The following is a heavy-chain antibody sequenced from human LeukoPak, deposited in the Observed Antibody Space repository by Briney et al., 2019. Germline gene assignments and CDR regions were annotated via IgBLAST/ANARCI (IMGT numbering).Heavy chain of an antibody. CDR1: GGTFSSYA. CDR3: ARMGHYDILTGYYYWFDP. Sequence: SVKVSCKASGGTFSSYAISWVRQAPGQGLEWMGRIIPILGIANYAQKFQGRVTITADKSTSTAYMELSSLRSEDTAVYYCARMGHYDILTGYYYWFDPWGQGTLVTVSS. CDR2: IIPILGIA. V-gene: IGHV1-69*04. J-gene: IGHJ5*02. D-gene: IGHD3-9*01.